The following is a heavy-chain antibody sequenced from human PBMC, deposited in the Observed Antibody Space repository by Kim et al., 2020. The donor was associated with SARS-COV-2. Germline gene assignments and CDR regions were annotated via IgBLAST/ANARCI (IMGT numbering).Heavy chain of an antibody. D-gene: IGHD6-19*01. CDR1: GGSFSSYA. Sequence: SVKVSCKASGGSFSSYAISWVRQAPGQGLEWMGRIIPILGIANYAQKFQGRVTITADKSTSTAYMELSSLRSEDTAVYYCARSPSSVAGSPDFDYWGQGTLVTVSS. J-gene: IGHJ4*02. CDR2: IIPILGIA. V-gene: IGHV1-69*04. CDR3: ARSPSSVAGSPDFDY.